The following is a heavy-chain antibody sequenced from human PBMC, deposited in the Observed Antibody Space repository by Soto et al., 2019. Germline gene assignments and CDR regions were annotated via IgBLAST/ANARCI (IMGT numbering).Heavy chain of an antibody. Sequence: QVQLQESGPGLVKPSDTLSLTCAVSGYSISSSNWWGWIRQPPGKGLEWIGYIYYSGTTYYNPSLKRRVTMSVVTSKNQFSLKLTSVTAVDTAVYYCARREIQGPIDSWGQGTLVTVSS. J-gene: IGHJ4*02. CDR1: GYSISSSNW. D-gene: IGHD1-26*01. CDR3: ARREIQGPIDS. V-gene: IGHV4-28*01. CDR2: IYYSGTT.